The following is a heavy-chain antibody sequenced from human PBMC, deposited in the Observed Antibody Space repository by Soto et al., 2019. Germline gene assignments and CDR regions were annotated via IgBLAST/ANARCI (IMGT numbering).Heavy chain of an antibody. D-gene: IGHD3-16*01. Sequence: SETLSLTCTVSGGSVSNDNFYWSWVRQPPGKGLEWIGYVHSSGITNYNPSLKRRVTISVDTSRNQFSLRLSSVTAADTAVYYCARGLTMGQLPSHFDHWGQGTLVTVSS. V-gene: IGHV4-61*01. CDR3: ARGLTMGQLPSHFDH. J-gene: IGHJ5*02. CDR1: GGSVSNDNFY. CDR2: VHSSGIT.